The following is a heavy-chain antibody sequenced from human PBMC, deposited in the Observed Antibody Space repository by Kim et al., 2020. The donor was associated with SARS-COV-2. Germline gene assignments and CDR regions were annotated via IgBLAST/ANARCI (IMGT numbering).Heavy chain of an antibody. CDR3: AKGGVFRSPFDI. CDR1: GFTFSSYA. J-gene: IGHJ3*02. V-gene: IGHV3-23*01. CDR2: ISGSGGST. D-gene: IGHD3-16*01. Sequence: GGSLRLSCAASGFTFSSYAMSWVRQAPGKGLEWVSVISGSGGSTYYADCVKGRFTISRDNSKNTLYLQMNSLRAEDTAVYYCAKGGVFRSPFDIWGQGTMVTVSS.